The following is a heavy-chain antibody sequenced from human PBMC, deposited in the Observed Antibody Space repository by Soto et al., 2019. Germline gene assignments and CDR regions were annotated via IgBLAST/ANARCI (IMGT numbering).Heavy chain of an antibody. CDR1: GASISSYY. Sequence: SETLSLTCTVSGASISSYYWNWFRQPPGKGLEWIGYFYDNGNTNYNPSLKSRVTISVDTSKKHFSLNLSSVTAADTAVYYCARQSRYCGGSTFYNWFAPWGQGTLVTVSS. CDR3: ARQSRYCGGSTFYNWFAP. D-gene: IGHD2-21*01. V-gene: IGHV4-59*08. J-gene: IGHJ5*02. CDR2: FYDNGNT.